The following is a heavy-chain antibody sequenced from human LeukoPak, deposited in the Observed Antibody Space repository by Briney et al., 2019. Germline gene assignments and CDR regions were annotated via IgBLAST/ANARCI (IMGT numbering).Heavy chain of an antibody. CDR2: IYSGGST. CDR1: GFTVSSNY. Sequence: GGSLRLSCAASGFTVSSNYMSWVRQAPGKGLEWVSVIYSGGSTYYADSVKGRFTISRDNSKNTLYLQMNSLRAEDTAVYYCASTDTAMVTRQGRGYYYGMDVWGQGTTVTVSS. V-gene: IGHV3-53*01. CDR3: ASTDTAMVTRQGRGYYYGMDV. D-gene: IGHD5-18*01. J-gene: IGHJ6*02.